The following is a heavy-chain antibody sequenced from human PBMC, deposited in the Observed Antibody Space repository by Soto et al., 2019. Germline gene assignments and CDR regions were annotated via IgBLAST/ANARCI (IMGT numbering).Heavy chain of an antibody. V-gene: IGHV1-18*01. CDR1: GYTFTNYV. Sequence: QVQLVQSGAELKKPGASVKVSCKASGYTFTNYVITWVRQAPGQGLEWMGWIKSYNGNTDYAQKVQGRVTMTTDTSTGTTYMEVRSLRSDDTAVYYCARSSRYDFWSDSTSPSYHFDSWGQGTLVTVSS. CDR3: ARSSRYDFWSDSTSPSYHFDS. CDR2: IKSYNGNT. D-gene: IGHD3-3*01. J-gene: IGHJ4*02.